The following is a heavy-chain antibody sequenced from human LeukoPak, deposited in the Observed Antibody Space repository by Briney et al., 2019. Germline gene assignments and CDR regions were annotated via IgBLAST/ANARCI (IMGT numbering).Heavy chain of an antibody. Sequence: GESLRLSCAASGFTVSTNFMSWLRQAPGKGLEWVSVIYAGGNTYYADSVKGRFTISRDNAKNSLYLQMNSLRAEDTALYYCARSIVVPAAISGAFDIWGQGTIVTVSS. CDR1: GFTVSTNF. CDR2: IYAGGNT. V-gene: IGHV3-53*01. CDR3: ARSIVVPAAISGAFDI. D-gene: IGHD2-2*01. J-gene: IGHJ3*02.